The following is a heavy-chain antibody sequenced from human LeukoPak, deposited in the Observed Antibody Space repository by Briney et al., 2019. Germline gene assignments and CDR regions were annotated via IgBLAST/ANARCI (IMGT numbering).Heavy chain of an antibody. CDR1: GGSFSGYY. V-gene: IGHV4-34*01. CDR2: INHSGST. CDR3: ARDGSSSWYDAFDI. Sequence: SETLSLTCAVYGGSFSGYYWSWIRQPPGKGLEWIGEINHSGSTNYNPSHKSRVTISVDTSKNQFSLKLSSVTAADTAVYYCARDGSSSWYDAFDIWGQGTMVTVSS. D-gene: IGHD6-13*01. J-gene: IGHJ3*02.